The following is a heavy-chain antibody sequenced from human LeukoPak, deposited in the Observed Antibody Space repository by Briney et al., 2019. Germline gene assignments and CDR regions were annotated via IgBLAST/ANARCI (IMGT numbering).Heavy chain of an antibody. D-gene: IGHD1-26*01. CDR1: GFTFSRYW. J-gene: IGHJ4*02. V-gene: IGHV3-7*01. CDR3: STGGNHDLDY. CDR2: IKEDGSEK. Sequence: GGSLRLCCAASGFTFSRYWMSWVRQAPGKGLECVANIKEDGSEKYYVDSVKGRFTISRDNAKNSLYLQMNSLRVEDTAIYYCSTGGNHDLDYWGQGTLVTVSS.